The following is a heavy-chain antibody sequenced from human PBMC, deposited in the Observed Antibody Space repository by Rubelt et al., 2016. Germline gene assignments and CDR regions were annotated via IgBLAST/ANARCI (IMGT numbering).Heavy chain of an antibody. Sequence: VQLVESGGGVVQPGGSLRLSCAASGFTFSSYGMSWVRQAPGKGLEWVSAISGSGGGCPYFPDSVNGRVTFSRDNAKNTLYLQMNSRGAEDTAVYYCAKDQPHYGMDVWGQGTTVTVSS. CDR3: AKDQPHYGMDV. CDR2: ISGSGGGCP. CDR1: GFTFSSYG. J-gene: IGHJ6*02. V-gene: IGHV3-23*04.